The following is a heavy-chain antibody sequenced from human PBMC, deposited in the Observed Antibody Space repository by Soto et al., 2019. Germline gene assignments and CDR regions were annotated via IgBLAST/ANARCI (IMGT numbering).Heavy chain of an antibody. CDR3: ARGRGYSGDDHYYYFEKDV. J-gene: IGHJ6*01. CDR2: SIPIFGTA. D-gene: IGHD5-12*01. V-gene: IGHV1-69*01. Sequence: QVQLVQSGAEVKKPASSVKVSCKASGGTFNNYTITWVRQAPGEGLEWMGGSIPIFGTANYAQNFQGRVTISGDEYTSTAYMELSSLRSEDTAVYDCARGRGYSGDDHYYYFEKDVWGQWTTVTVSS. CDR1: GGTFNNYT.